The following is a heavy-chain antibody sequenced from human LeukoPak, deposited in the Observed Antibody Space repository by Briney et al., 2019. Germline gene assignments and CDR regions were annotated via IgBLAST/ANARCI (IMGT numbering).Heavy chain of an antibody. CDR2: IRYDGSNK. V-gene: IGHV3-30*02. D-gene: IGHD6-13*01. J-gene: IGHJ5*02. CDR3: ARWLLPGIAAAGQSDWFDP. Sequence: GGSLRLSCAASGFTFSSYGMHWVRQAPGKGLEWVAFIRYDGSNKYYADSVKGRFTISRDNSKNTLYLQMNSLRAEDTAVYYCARWLLPGIAAAGQSDWFDPWGQGTLVTVSS. CDR1: GFTFSSYG.